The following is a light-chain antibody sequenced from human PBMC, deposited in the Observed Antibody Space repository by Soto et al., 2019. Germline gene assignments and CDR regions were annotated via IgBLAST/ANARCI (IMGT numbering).Light chain of an antibody. CDR3: QQSYSTPQT. V-gene: IGKV1-39*01. CDR1: QTIRTY. CDR2: STS. Sequence: DIQMTQSPSSLSASVGDRVTITCRASQTIRTYFNWYQQKPGKTPQLLIYSTSTLQTGVPSRFSGSGSGREFTLTISSLQPEYSATYLCQQSYSTPQTFGQGTTVEIK. J-gene: IGKJ1*01.